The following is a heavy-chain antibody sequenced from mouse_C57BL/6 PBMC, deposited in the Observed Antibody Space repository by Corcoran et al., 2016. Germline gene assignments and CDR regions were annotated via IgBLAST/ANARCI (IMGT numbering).Heavy chain of an antibody. D-gene: IGHD3-2*02. CDR1: GYTFTTYG. Sequence: QIQLVQSGPELKKPGETVKISCKASGYTFTTYGMSWVKQAPGKGLKWMGWINTYSGVPTYADDFKGRFAFSLETSASTAYLQINNLKNEDTATYFCARRQLRLPHGYFDVWGTGTTVTVSS. V-gene: IGHV9-3*01. J-gene: IGHJ1*03. CDR2: INTYSGVP. CDR3: ARRQLRLPHGYFDV.